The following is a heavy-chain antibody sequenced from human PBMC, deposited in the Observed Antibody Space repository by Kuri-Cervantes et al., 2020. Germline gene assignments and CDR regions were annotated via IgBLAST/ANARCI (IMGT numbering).Heavy chain of an antibody. Sequence: GESLKISCAASGFTFSSYGMHWVRQAPGKGLEWVAVISYDGSNKYYADSVKGRFTISRDNAKNSLYLQMNSLRDEDTAVYYCARGRYCSSTSCYIYYYYGMDVWGQGTTVTVSS. J-gene: IGHJ6*02. CDR2: ISYDGSNK. D-gene: IGHD2-2*02. V-gene: IGHV3-30*03. CDR3: ARGRYCSSTSCYIYYYYGMDV. CDR1: GFTFSSYG.